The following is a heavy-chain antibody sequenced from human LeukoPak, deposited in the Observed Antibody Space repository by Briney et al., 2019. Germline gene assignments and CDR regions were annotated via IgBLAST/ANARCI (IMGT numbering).Heavy chain of an antibody. CDR1: GFTVSSNY. Sequence: GGSLRLSCAASGFTVSSNYMSWVRQAPGKGLEWVSVIYSGGSTYYADSVKGRFTISRDNSKNTLYLQMNSLRAEDTAVYYCAKEGHYYDSSGYTRSVWYFDLWGRGTLVTVSS. V-gene: IGHV3-53*01. CDR3: AKEGHYYDSSGYTRSVWYFDL. CDR2: IYSGGST. D-gene: IGHD3-22*01. J-gene: IGHJ2*01.